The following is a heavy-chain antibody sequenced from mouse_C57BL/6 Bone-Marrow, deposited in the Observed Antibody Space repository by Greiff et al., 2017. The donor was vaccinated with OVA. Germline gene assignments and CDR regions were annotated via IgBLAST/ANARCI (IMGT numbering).Heavy chain of an antibody. V-gene: IGHV1-4*01. D-gene: IGHD2-1*01. J-gene: IGHJ3*01. CDR2: INPSSGYT. CDR1: GYTFTSYT. Sequence: QVQLQQSGAELARPGASVKMSCKASGYTFTSYTMHWVKQRPGQGLEWIGYINPSSGYTKYNQQFTDNATLTADKSSSPAYMQLSSLTSEDSAVYYCAREDGNWFAYWGQGTLVTVSA. CDR3: AREDGNWFAY.